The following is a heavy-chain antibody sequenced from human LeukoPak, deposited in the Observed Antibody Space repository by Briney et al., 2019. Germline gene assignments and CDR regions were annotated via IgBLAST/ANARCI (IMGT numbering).Heavy chain of an antibody. CDR1: GYTFTTYG. D-gene: IGHD3-22*01. J-gene: IGHJ6*02. Sequence: ASVKVSCKASGYTFTTYGIIWVRQAPGQGLEWMGWISAYNGNTNYAQKLQGRVTMTTDTSTSTAYMELRSLRSDDTAVYYCARGDCYDSSGYGYYYYYGMDVWGQGTTVTVSS. CDR2: ISAYNGNT. V-gene: IGHV1-18*01. CDR3: ARGDCYDSSGYGYYYYYGMDV.